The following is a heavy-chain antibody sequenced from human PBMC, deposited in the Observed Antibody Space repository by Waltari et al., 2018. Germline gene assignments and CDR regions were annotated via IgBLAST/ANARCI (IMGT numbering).Heavy chain of an antibody. CDR1: GFTFSSYD. J-gene: IGHJ2*01. V-gene: IGHV3-13*01. CDR3: AKEWERPGNWYFDL. D-gene: IGHD1-26*01. CDR2: IDTAGGT. Sequence: EVQLVESGGGLVQPGGSLRLSCTASGFTFSSYDMHWVRQVTGKGLGWFSGIDTAGGTYYPGSVKGRFTISRENAKNSLYLQMNSLTAGDTAVYYCAKEWERPGNWYFDLWGRGTLVTVSS.